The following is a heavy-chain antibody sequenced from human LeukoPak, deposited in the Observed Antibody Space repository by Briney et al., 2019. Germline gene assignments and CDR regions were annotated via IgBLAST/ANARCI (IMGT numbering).Heavy chain of an antibody. CDR3: ARGTLYRGWSYYLDF. CDR1: GGSFSGYY. V-gene: IGHV4-34*01. CDR2: INHSGST. Sequence: SETLSLTCAVYGGSFSGYYWSWIRQPPGKGLEWIGEINHSGSTNYNPSLKSRVTISVDTSKNQFSLKLSSVTAADTAMYYCARGTLYRGWSYYLDFWGQGSQVTVSS. D-gene: IGHD6-19*01. J-gene: IGHJ4*02.